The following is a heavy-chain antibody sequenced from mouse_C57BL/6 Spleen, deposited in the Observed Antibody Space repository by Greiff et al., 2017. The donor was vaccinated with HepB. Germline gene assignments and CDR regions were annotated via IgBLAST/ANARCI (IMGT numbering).Heavy chain of an antibody. J-gene: IGHJ3*01. V-gene: IGHV1-55*01. CDR3: ARKGIYYDYDVPFAY. D-gene: IGHD2-4*01. CDR1: GYTFTSYW. Sequence: QVQLQQPGAELVKPGASVKMSCKASGYTFTSYWITWVKQRPGQGLEWIGDIYPGSGSTNYNEKFKSKATLTVDTSSSTAYMQLSSLTSEDSAVYYCARKGIYYDYDVPFAYWGQGTLVTVSA. CDR2: IYPGSGST.